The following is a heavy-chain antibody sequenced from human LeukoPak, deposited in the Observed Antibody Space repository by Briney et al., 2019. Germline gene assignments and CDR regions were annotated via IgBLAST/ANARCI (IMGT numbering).Heavy chain of an antibody. CDR1: GGSFRGDYY. D-gene: IGHD5-24*01. V-gene: IGHV4-39*07. Sequence: SETLSLTCTVSGGSFRGDYYWAWIRQPPGKGLEWIGSIYSGGRIYYNPSLKSRVSISIDTSKNQFSLKLSSVTVADTAVYYCARGEMDFDYWGQGTLVTVSS. J-gene: IGHJ4*02. CDR2: IYSGGRI. CDR3: ARGEMDFDY.